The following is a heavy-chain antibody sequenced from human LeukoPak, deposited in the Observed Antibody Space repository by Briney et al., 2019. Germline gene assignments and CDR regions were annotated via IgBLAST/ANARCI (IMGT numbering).Heavy chain of an antibody. CDR2: ISSSSSYI. CDR1: GFTFSSYS. V-gene: IGHV3-21*01. Sequence: GGSLRLSCAASGFTFSSYSMTWVRQAPGRGLEWVSSISSSSSYIYYADSVKGRFTISRDNAKNSLYLQMNSLRAEDTAVYYCASSAYYYDSSGYLFDYWGRGTLVTVSS. D-gene: IGHD3-22*01. CDR3: ASSAYYYDSSGYLFDY. J-gene: IGHJ4*02.